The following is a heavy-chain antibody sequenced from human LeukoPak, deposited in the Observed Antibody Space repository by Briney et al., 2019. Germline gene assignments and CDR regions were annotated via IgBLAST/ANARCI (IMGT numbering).Heavy chain of an antibody. D-gene: IGHD3-22*01. V-gene: IGHV4-4*07. CDR3: AGPYDSSGYYYNDAFDM. Sequence: PSETLSLTCTVSGGSISSYYWSWIRQPAGKGLEWIGRISTSGSTNYNPSLKRRVTISVDTSKNQLSLKLSSVTAADTAVYYCAGPYDSSGYYYNDAFDMWGQGTMVTVSS. J-gene: IGHJ3*02. CDR2: ISTSGST. CDR1: GGSISSYY.